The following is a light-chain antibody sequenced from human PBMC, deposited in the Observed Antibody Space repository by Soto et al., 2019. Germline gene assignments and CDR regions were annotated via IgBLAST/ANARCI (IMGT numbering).Light chain of an antibody. CDR1: QGIGDT. V-gene: IGKV3-15*01. CDR3: QPYILWPLP. Sequence: EVVMRQSPSTLSVSPGEAATLTCRASQGIGDTLAWYQHKPGQTPRPLIYDTSTRATGVHTRFSGSSSGAEFTLPINSLQSEVFAVYYCQPYILWPLPFGGGPRWIS. J-gene: IGKJ4*01. CDR2: DTS.